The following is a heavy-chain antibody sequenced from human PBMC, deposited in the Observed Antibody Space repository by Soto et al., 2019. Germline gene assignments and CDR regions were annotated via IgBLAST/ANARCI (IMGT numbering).Heavy chain of an antibody. J-gene: IGHJ5*02. D-gene: IGHD5-12*01. V-gene: IGHV3-7*05. CDR1: GFTFSDYW. Sequence: EVQVVESGGGLVQPGGSLRLSCTGSGFTFSDYWMSWARQAPGKGLEWVANIKYDGSAEYYVDSVRGRFTISRDNAMNSLHLQMNSLRADDTAVYYCARFASGKSASTWGQGTLVTVSS. CDR3: ARFASGKSAST. CDR2: IKYDGSAE.